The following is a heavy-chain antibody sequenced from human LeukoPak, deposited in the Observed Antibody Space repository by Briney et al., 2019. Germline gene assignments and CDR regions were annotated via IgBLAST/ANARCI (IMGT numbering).Heavy chain of an antibody. Sequence: GGSLRLSCAASGFGFSSYGMHWVRQAPGKGLEWVAIICYDGSKAYYANSVRGSFTISRDNSKNTLYLQLNSLRGDDTAVYYCAKEGSYGSDSAFDSWGQGTLVTVSS. CDR1: GFGFSSYG. CDR3: AKEGSYGSDSAFDS. CDR2: ICYDGSKA. D-gene: IGHD1-26*01. J-gene: IGHJ4*02. V-gene: IGHV3-33*06.